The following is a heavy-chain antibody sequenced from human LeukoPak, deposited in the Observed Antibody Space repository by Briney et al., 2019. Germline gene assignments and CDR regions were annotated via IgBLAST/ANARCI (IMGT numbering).Heavy chain of an antibody. CDR3: ARQKSSRSAGLDV. Sequence: GGSLKFSCKRSGYSFTNYWIGWLGRMPGKGLGWLGIFYLGDSNTRYSPSFQGQATISADKSISTAYLQWSSLKASDTTMYYCARQKSSRSAGLDVWGKGTTVTVSA. J-gene: IGHJ6*04. D-gene: IGHD6-13*01. CDR1: GYSFTNYW. CDR2: FYLGDSNT. V-gene: IGHV5-51*01.